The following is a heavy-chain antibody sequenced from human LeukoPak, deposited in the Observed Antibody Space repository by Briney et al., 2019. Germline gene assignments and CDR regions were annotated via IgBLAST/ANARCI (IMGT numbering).Heavy chain of an antibody. CDR2: INPNSGGT. Sequence: ASVNVSCKASGYTFTGYYMHWVRQAPGQGLEWMEWINPNSGGTNYAQKFQGRVTMTRDTSISTAYMELSRLRSDDTAVYYCARRLSRLSHQFDYWGQGTLVTISS. CDR1: GYTFTGYY. J-gene: IGHJ4*02. V-gene: IGHV1-2*02. CDR3: ARRLSRLSHQFDY. D-gene: IGHD2/OR15-2a*01.